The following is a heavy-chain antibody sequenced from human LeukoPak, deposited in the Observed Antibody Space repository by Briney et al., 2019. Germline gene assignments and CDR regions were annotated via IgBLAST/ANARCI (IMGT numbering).Heavy chain of an antibody. V-gene: IGHV3-30*04. CDR3: TRKSGGSQRKMDDWFDP. CDR1: GFTFSSYA. CDR2: ISNDGTYK. J-gene: IGHJ5*02. Sequence: GSLRLSCAASGFTFSSYAMHWVRQAPDKGLEYVAVISNDGTYKYYGASVKGRFTISRDNSKNTLYLQMDSLRSEDTAVYSCTRKSGGSQRKMDDWFDPWGQGTLVIVSS. D-gene: IGHD3-10*01.